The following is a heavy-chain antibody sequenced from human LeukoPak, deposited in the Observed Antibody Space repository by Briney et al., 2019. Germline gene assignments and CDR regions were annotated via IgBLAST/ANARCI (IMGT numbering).Heavy chain of an antibody. V-gene: IGHV4-39*01. CDR2: IYYGGNT. Sequence: SETLSLTCTVSGGSISSSSYYWGWIRQPPGKGLEWIGSIYYGGNTYYSPSLKSRVTVSVDTSKNQFSLKLSSVTAADTAVYYCARRGSGLNWFDPWGQGTLVTVSS. J-gene: IGHJ5*02. CDR3: ARRGSGLNWFDP. CDR1: GGSISSSSYY. D-gene: IGHD3-22*01.